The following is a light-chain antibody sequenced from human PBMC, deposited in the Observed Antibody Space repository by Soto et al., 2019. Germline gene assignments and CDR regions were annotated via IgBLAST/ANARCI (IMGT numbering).Light chain of an antibody. J-gene: IGLJ2*01. V-gene: IGLV1-40*01. Sequence: QSVLTQPPSVSGATGQRVTISCTGSSSNIGAGYDVHWYQQLPGTAPKLLIYGNSNRPSGVPDRFSGSKSGTSASLAITGLQDEDEAEYYCQSYDSRLSGSVFGGVTKVTVL. CDR2: GNS. CDR3: QSYDSRLSGSV. CDR1: SSNIGAGYD.